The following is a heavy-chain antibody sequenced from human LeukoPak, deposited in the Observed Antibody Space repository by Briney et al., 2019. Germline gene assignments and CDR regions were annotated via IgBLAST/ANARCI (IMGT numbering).Heavy chain of an antibody. CDR2: INPTGGST. Sequence: ASVKVSCKASGYTLTSYYMHWVRQAPGQGLEWMGLINPTGGSTGYAQKFQGRVTMTRDMSTSTDYMELSSLRSEDTAIYYCARDNSVGDNAWWFDPWGQGTLVTVSS. CDR3: ARDNSVGDNAWWFDP. V-gene: IGHV1-46*01. D-gene: IGHD1-26*01. J-gene: IGHJ5*02. CDR1: GYTLTSYY.